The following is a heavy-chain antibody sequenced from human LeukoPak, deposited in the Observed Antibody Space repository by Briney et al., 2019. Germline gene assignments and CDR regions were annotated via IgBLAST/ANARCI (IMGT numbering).Heavy chain of an antibody. V-gene: IGHV1-69*04. CDR3: ARGQDGYSYGYQFETKGYYGMDV. D-gene: IGHD5-18*01. CDR2: IIPILGIA. J-gene: IGHJ6*02. Sequence: SVKVSCHASGGTFSSYAISWVRQAPGQGLEWMGRIIPILGIANYAQKFQGVVTITADKSTSTAYMELSSMRSEDTAVYYCARGQDGYSYGYQFETKGYYGMDVWGQGTRVSVSS. CDR1: GGTFSSYA.